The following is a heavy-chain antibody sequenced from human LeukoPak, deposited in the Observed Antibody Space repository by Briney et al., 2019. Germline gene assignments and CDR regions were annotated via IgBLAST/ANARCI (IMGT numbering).Heavy chain of an antibody. CDR2: IIPIFGTA. V-gene: IGHV1-69*01. Sequence: ASVKVSCKASGGTFSSYAISWVRQAPGQGLEWMGGIIPIFGTANYAQKFQGRVTITADESTSTAYMELSSLRSEDTAVYYCARVEIEWELPIGDYWGQGTLVTVSS. CDR1: GGTFSSYA. CDR3: ARVEIEWELPIGDY. D-gene: IGHD1-26*01. J-gene: IGHJ4*02.